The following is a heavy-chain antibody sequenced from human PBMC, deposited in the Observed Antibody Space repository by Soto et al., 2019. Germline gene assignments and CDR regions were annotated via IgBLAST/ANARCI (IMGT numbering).Heavy chain of an antibody. V-gene: IGHV3-48*04. CDR2: ISRSGSTM. D-gene: IGHD2-15*01. CDR3: VRGCGRAVCPYYLDV. Sequence: GGSLRLSCAASGFTFSSYSMNWVRQAPGKGLEWVAYISRSGSTMRYVDSVKGRFTISRDNVKNSLYLQMSSLRADDTAVYYCVRGCGRAVCPYYLDVWGKGTTVTVSS. J-gene: IGHJ6*03. CDR1: GFTFSSYS.